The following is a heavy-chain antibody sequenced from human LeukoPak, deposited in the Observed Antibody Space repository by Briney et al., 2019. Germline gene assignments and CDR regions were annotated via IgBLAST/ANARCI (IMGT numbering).Heavy chain of an antibody. CDR3: ARPEGDYVFDY. CDR2: IGESVDSI. J-gene: IGHJ4*02. CDR1: GFTFSDFA. D-gene: IGHD4-17*01. Sequence: GGSLRLSCVASGFTFSDFAMTWVRQAPGKGLEWVSIIGESVDSIYYADSVRGRFTISRDTSKNTLYLQMRSLRVEDTALYYCARPEGDYVFDYWGQGALVTVSS. V-gene: IGHV3-23*01.